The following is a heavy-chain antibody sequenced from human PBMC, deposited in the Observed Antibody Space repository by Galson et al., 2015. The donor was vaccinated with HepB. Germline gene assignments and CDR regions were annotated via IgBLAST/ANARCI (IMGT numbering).Heavy chain of an antibody. D-gene: IGHD6-13*01. J-gene: IGHJ3*02. CDR2: IIPIFGTA. CDR3: ARVRLYSSSWYATQSYSIDAFDI. CDR1: GGTFSSYA. V-gene: IGHV1-69*01. Sequence: QSGAEVKKPGESLKVSCKASGGTFSSYAISWVRQAPGQGLEWMGGIIPIFGTANYAQKFQGRVTITADESTSTAYMELSSLRSEDTAVYYCARVRLYSSSWYATQSYSIDAFDIWGQGTMVTVSS.